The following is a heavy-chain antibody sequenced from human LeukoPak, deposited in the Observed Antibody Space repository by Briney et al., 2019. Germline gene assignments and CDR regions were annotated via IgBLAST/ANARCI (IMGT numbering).Heavy chain of an antibody. CDR2: IYTSGST. CDR1: GGSISSYY. Sequence: SETLSLTCTVSGGSISSYYWSWIRQPAGKGLGWIGRIYTSGSTNYNPSLKSRVTMSVDTSKNQFSLKLSSVTAADTAVYYCASMYSSGWYERVNYWGQGTLVTVSS. J-gene: IGHJ4*02. D-gene: IGHD6-19*01. V-gene: IGHV4-4*07. CDR3: ASMYSSGWYERVNY.